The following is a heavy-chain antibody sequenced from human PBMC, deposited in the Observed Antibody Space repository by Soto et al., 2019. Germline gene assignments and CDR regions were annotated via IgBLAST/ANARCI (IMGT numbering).Heavy chain of an antibody. Sequence: QVQLQESGPGLVKPSETLSLTCTVSGGSVSSGSYYWSWIRQPPGKGLEWIGYIYYSGSTNYNPSLKSRVTISVDTSKNQFSLKLSSVTAADTAVYYCARDPGVYGGKGFDYWGQGTLVTVSS. CDR3: ARDPGVYGGKGFDY. D-gene: IGHD4-17*01. V-gene: IGHV4-61*01. CDR2: IYYSGST. J-gene: IGHJ4*02. CDR1: GGSVSSGSYY.